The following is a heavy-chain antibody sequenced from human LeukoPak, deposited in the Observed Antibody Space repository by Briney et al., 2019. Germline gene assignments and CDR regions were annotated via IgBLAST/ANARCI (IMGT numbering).Heavy chain of an antibody. J-gene: IGHJ4*02. CDR3: ATKQWLAPPPDS. Sequence: GGSLRLSCAASGFTFNKYWMLWVRQAPGKGLESVSRINTDGTVTTYADSGKGRFTVSRDNADNTMFLQMNSVRDEATAVYYCATKQWLAPPPDSWGQGTPVTVPS. CDR1: GFTFNKYW. CDR2: INTDGTVT. D-gene: IGHD6-19*01. V-gene: IGHV3-74*01.